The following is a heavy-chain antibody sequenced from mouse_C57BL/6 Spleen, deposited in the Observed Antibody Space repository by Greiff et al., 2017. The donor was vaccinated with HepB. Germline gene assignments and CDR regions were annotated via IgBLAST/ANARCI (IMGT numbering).Heavy chain of an antibody. J-gene: IGHJ2*01. CDR3: ARIRDYYGSSYFDY. D-gene: IGHD1-1*01. Sequence: EVKLMESGPELVKPGASVKISCKASGYSFTDYNMNWVKQSNGKSLEWIGVINPNYGTTSYNQKFKGKATLTVDQSSSTAYMQLNSLTSEDSAVYYCARIRDYYGSSYFDYWGQGTTLTVSS. V-gene: IGHV1-39*01. CDR2: INPNYGTT. CDR1: GYSFTDYN.